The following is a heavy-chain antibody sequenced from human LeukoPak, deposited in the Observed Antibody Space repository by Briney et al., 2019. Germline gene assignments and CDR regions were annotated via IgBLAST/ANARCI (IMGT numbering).Heavy chain of an antibody. CDR3: ARDKSDYGSLSYYFDY. V-gene: IGHV4-59*01. D-gene: IGHD3-10*01. CDR1: GGSISSYY. Sequence: TPSETLSLTCTVSGGSISSYYWSWIRQPPGKGLEWIGYIYYSGSTNYNPSLKSRVTISVDTSKNQVFLKLSSVTAADTAVYYCARDKSDYGSLSYYFDYWGQGTLVTVSS. CDR2: IYYSGST. J-gene: IGHJ4*02.